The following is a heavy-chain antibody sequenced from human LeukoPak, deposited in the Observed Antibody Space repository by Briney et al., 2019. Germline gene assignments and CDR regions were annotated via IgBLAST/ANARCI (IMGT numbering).Heavy chain of an antibody. V-gene: IGHV3-30*02. D-gene: IGHD3-3*01. CDR2: IRYDGSNK. CDR3: ARGTRFLEWLLPALDY. J-gene: IGHJ4*02. Sequence: GGSLRLSCAASGFTFSSYAMHWVRQAPGKGLEWVAFIRYDGSNKYYADSVKGRFTISRDSSKNTLYLQMNSLRAEDTAVYYCARGTRFLEWLLPALDYWGQGTLVTVSS. CDR1: GFTFSSYA.